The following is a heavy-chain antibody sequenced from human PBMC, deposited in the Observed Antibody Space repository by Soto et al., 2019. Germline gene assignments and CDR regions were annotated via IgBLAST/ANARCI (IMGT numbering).Heavy chain of an antibody. J-gene: IGHJ4*02. V-gene: IGHV6-1*01. CDR2: TYYRSKWYN. D-gene: IGHD7-27*01. CDR1: GDSVSSNSAA. CDR3: ARDRELGTAIQYSFDY. Sequence: SQTLSLTCAISGDSVSSNSAAWNWIRQSPSRGLEWLGRTYYRSKWYNDYAVSVKSRITINPDTSKNQFSLQLNSVTPEDTAVYYCARDRELGTAIQYSFDYWGQGTLVTVSS.